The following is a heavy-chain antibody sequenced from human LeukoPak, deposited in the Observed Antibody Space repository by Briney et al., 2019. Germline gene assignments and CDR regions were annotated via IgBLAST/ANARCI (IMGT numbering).Heavy chain of an antibody. V-gene: IGHV3-9*01. D-gene: IGHD2-2*01. CDR2: ISWNSGSI. J-gene: IGHJ4*02. CDR3: AKAPSTGYFDY. CDR1: GFTFDDYA. Sequence: GGSLRLSCAASGFTFDDYAMHWVRQAPGKGLEWVSGISWNSGSIGYADSVKGRFTISRDNAKNSLYLQMNSLRAEDTALYYCAKAPSTGYFDYWGQGTLVTVSS.